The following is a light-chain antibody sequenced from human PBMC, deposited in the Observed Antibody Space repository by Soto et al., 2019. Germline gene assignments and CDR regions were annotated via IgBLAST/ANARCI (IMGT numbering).Light chain of an antibody. J-gene: IGKJ2*01. V-gene: IGKV1-39*01. CDR2: AAY. CDR1: KSISSY. Sequence: DIRMTQSPSSLSASVGDRVNITCRASKSISSYLKWYQHKPGTAPKLLIYAAYRLQSGVPSRFTGSGSRTDFTLTISSLQPEDFATYFCQQSNSSPYTFGQGTRLEIK. CDR3: QQSNSSPYT.